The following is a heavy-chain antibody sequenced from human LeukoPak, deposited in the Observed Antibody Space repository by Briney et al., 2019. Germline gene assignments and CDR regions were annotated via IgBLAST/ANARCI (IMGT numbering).Heavy chain of an antibody. CDR1: GFTFSSYA. D-gene: IGHD2-2*01. V-gene: IGHV3-23*01. Sequence: GGSLRLSFAASGFTFSSYAMSLFRHAPRNGLDSTSAIRGIVRSTSYADSVKGRFTISRDNSKNTLYLQMNSLRAEDTAVYYCAKAAPAHPWGQGTLVTVSS. J-gene: IGHJ5*02. CDR3: AKAAPAHP. CDR2: IRGIVRST.